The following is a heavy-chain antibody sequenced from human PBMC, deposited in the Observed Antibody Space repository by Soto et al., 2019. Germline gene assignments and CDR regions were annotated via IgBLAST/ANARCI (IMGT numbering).Heavy chain of an antibody. CDR2: INAGNGNT. CDR3: AGNKYYYGSGGAYYYYMDV. V-gene: IGHV1-3*01. J-gene: IGHJ6*03. Sequence: GASVKVSCKASGYTFTSYAMHWVRQAPGQRLEWMGWINAGNGNTKYSQKFQGRVTITRDTSASTAYMELSSLRSEDTAVYYCAGNKYYYGSGGAYYYYMDVWGKGTTVTVSS. D-gene: IGHD3-10*01. CDR1: GYTFTSYA.